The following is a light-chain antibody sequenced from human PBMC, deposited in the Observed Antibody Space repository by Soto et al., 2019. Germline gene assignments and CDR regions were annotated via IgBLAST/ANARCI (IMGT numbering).Light chain of an antibody. V-gene: IGLV2-14*01. CDR2: GVS. Sequence: QSVLTQPASVSGSPGQSITISCTGTSSDVGGYNYVSWYQQHPGKAPKLMIYGVSNRPSGVSNRFSGSKSGNTASLTISGLQAEDEADYYCSSYTSSSTPLVFGTGTKLTVL. CDR1: SSDVGGYNY. CDR3: SSYTSSSTPLV. J-gene: IGLJ1*01.